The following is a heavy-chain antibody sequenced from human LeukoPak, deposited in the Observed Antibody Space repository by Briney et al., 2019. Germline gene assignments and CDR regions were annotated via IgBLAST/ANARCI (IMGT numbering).Heavy chain of an antibody. CDR3: ARDEGIAVAGSFDY. Sequence: GASVKVSCKASGGTFSSYAISRVRQAPGQGLEWMGRIIPILGIANYAQKFQGRVTITADKSTSTAYMELSSLRSEDTAVYYCARDEGIAVAGSFDYWGQGTLVTVSS. V-gene: IGHV1-69*04. CDR2: IIPILGIA. J-gene: IGHJ4*02. D-gene: IGHD6-19*01. CDR1: GGTFSSYA.